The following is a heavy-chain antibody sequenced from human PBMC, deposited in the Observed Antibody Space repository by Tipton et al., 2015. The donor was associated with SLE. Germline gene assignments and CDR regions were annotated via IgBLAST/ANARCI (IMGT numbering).Heavy chain of an antibody. D-gene: IGHD3-16*02. CDR1: GYTFTSYG. J-gene: IGHJ4*02. CDR3: ARDNHPLVWGSYRPSSFDY. CDR2: ISAYNGNT. V-gene: IGHV1-18*01. Sequence: QLVQSGAEVKKPGASVKVSCKASGYTFTSYGISWVRQAPGQGLEWMGWISAYNGNTNYAQKLQGRVTMTTDTSTSTAYMELRSLRSDDTAVYYCARDNHPLVWGSYRPSSFDYWGQGTLVTVSS.